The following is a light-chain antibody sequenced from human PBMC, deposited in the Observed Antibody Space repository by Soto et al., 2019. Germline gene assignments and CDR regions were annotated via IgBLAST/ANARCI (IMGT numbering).Light chain of an antibody. Sequence: IQLTQSPSSLSASVGDRVTITCRASQRISSYLAWYLQKPGKAPKLLIYAASTLQSGVPSRFSGSGSGTDFTLTISSLQPEDFATYYCQQLNSYPLTFGGGTKVDIK. CDR3: QQLNSYPLT. CDR1: QRISSY. J-gene: IGKJ4*01. CDR2: AAS. V-gene: IGKV1-9*01.